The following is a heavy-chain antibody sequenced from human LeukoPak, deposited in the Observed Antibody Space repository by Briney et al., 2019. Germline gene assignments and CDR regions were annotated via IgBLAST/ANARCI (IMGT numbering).Heavy chain of an antibody. J-gene: IGHJ5*02. CDR1: GYPISSGYH. CDR2: MFHSGTT. CDR3: ASVGWTARSYYNWFDR. D-gene: IGHD3-10*01. V-gene: IGHV4-38-2*01. Sequence: SETLSLTCAVSGYPISSGYHWGWIRQPPGKGLEWIGSMFHSGTTYYNPSLKSRLTISIDTSKNQFSLKLSSVTAADTAVYYCASVGWTARSYYNWFDRWGEEPLVTVSS.